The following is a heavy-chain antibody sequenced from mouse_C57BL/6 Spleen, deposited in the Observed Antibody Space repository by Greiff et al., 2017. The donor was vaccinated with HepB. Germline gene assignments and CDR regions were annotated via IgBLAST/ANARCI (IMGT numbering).Heavy chain of an antibody. D-gene: IGHD1-1*01. V-gene: IGHV1-80*01. J-gene: IGHJ2*01. Sequence: QVQLKQSGAELVKPGASVKISCKASGYAFSSYWMNWVKQRPGKGLEWIGQIYPGDGDTNYNGKFKGKATLTADKSSSTAYMQLSSLTSEDSAVYFCARGTTVVEEDYWGQGTTLTVSS. CDR2: IYPGDGDT. CDR1: GYAFSSYW. CDR3: ARGTTVVEEDY.